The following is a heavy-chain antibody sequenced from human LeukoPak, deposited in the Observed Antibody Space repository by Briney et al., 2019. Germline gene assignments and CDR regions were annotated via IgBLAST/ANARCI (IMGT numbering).Heavy chain of an antibody. CDR1: GYTFTSYG. J-gene: IGHJ6*02. CDR3: ARDGCGGDCYSFHYYYGMDV. V-gene: IGHV1-18*01. D-gene: IGHD2-21*02. CDR2: ISAYNGNT. Sequence: ASVKVSCKASGYTFTSYGISWVRQAPGQGLEGMGWISAYNGNTNYAQKLQGRVTMTTDTSTSTAYMELRSLRSDDTAVYYCARDGCGGDCYSFHYYYGMDVWGQGTTVTVSS.